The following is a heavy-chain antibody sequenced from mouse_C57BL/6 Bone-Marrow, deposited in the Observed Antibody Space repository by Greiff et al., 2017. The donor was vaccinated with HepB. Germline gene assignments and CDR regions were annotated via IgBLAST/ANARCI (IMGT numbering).Heavy chain of an antibody. J-gene: IGHJ3*01. V-gene: IGHV1-54*01. CDR2: INPGSGGT. Sequence: QVQLKQSGAELVRPGTSVKVSCKASGYAFTNYLIEWVKQRPGQGLEWIGVINPGSGGTNYNEKFKGKATLTADKSSSTAYMQLSSLTSEDSAVYFCARLGLLRAYWGQGTLVTVSA. CDR1: GYAFTNYL. D-gene: IGHD2-3*01. CDR3: ARLGLLRAY.